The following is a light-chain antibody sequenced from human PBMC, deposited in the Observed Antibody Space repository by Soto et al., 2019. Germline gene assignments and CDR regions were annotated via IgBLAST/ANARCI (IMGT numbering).Light chain of an antibody. CDR1: QSVSSSY. Sequence: EIVLTQSPGSLSLYPGEITSLSCRTSQSVSSSYLAWYQQKPGQAPRPLIYGASSRAIGIPDRFSGSGSGTDFTLTISRLEPEDFAVYYCQQYGSSPWTFGQGTKVDIK. CDR3: QQYGSSPWT. J-gene: IGKJ1*01. V-gene: IGKV3-20*01. CDR2: GAS.